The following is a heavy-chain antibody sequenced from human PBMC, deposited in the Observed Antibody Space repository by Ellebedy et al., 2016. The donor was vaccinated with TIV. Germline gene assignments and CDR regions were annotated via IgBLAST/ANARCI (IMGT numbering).Heavy chain of an antibody. D-gene: IGHD3-22*01. CDR2: ISGNGGTT. J-gene: IGHJ4*02. CDR3: VKLGISDDSSGYPDY. Sequence: GESLKISXAASGFTFSSYAMHWVRQAPGKGLEWVSGISGNGGTTDNADSVKGRFTISRDNSKNTLFLQMNSLRAEDTAVYYCVKLGISDDSSGYPDYWGQGTLVTVSS. CDR1: GFTFSSYA. V-gene: IGHV3-23*01.